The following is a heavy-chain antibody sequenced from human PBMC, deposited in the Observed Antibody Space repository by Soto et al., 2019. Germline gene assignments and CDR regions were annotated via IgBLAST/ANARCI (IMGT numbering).Heavy chain of an antibody. J-gene: IGHJ4*02. V-gene: IGHV3-30*18. Sequence: QVQLVESGGGVVQPGRSLRLSCAASGFTFSSYGMHWVRQAPGEGLEWVAVISYDGSNKYYADSVKGRFTISRDNSKNTLYLQMNSLRAEDTAVYYCAKGSDGSGWGQGTLVTVSS. CDR3: AKGSDGSG. CDR2: ISYDGSNK. CDR1: GFTFSSYG. D-gene: IGHD3-10*01.